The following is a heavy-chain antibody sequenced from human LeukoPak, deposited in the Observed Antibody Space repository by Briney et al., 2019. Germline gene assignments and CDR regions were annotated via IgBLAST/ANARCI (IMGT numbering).Heavy chain of an antibody. J-gene: IGHJ3*01. CDR2: IPGGGGT. D-gene: IGHD4-17*01. CDR3: GQDPNGNYIGAFDF. V-gene: IGHV3-23*01. Sequence: GGSLRLSCAASGLIFHNYALVWIRRAPGKGPEWVSAIPGGGGTFYTDAVKGRFTISRDNSKNTLYLQMNSLRAEDTATYYCGQDPNGNYIGAFDFWGRGTMVTVSS. CDR1: GLIFHNYA.